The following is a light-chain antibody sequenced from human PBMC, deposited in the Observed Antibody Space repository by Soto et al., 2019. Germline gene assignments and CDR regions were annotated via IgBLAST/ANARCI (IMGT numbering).Light chain of an antibody. Sequence: DIVLTQSPDTLSLSPGERATLSCRASQSVSSSFLAWYQQKPGQAPRLLIYGASSRATGIPDRFRGSGSGTDFTLTISRLEPEDFAAYYCQQYGSSPPLTFGGGTKVDIK. J-gene: IGKJ4*01. V-gene: IGKV3-20*01. CDR1: QSVSSSF. CDR3: QQYGSSPPLT. CDR2: GAS.